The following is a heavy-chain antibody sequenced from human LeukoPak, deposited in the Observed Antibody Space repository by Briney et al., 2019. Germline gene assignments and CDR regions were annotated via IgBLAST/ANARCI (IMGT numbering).Heavy chain of an antibody. CDR1: GDIFNSYS. D-gene: IGHD1-26*01. CDR2: IIPIFGSA. V-gene: IGHV1-69*05. J-gene: IGHJ6*03. CDR3: ARVGRSRGSLPNSYYYMDV. Sequence: SVKISCKASGDIFNSYSISWVRQAPGQGLEWMGGIIPIFGSANYAQNFQGRVTFTTDQSTSTAYMELSSLSSEDTAVYYCARVGRSRGSLPNSYYYMDVWGKGTTVTVSS.